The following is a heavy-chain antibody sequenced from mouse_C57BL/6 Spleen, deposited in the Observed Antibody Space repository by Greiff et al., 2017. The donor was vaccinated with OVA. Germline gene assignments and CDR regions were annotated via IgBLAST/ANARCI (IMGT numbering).Heavy chain of an antibody. J-gene: IGHJ1*03. D-gene: IGHD1-1*01. CDR2: IYPRSGNT. V-gene: IGHV1-81*01. Sequence: VQLQQSGAELARPGASVKLSCKASGYTFTSYGISWVKQRTGQGLEWIGEIYPRSGNTYYNEKFKGKATLSADKSSSTAYMELRSLTSEDSAVYFCARKTTVWYFDVWGTGTTVTVSS. CDR1: GYTFTSYG. CDR3: ARKTTVWYFDV.